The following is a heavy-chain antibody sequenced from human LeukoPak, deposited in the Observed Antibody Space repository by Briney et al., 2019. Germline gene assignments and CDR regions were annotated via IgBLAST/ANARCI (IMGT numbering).Heavy chain of an antibody. D-gene: IGHD6-13*01. CDR1: GFTFSSYS. CDR3: ARDPSVKGSSWYRGDYFDY. Sequence: GGSLRLSCAASGFTFSSYSMNWLRQAPGKGLEWVSSISSSSSYIYYADSVKGRFTISRDNAKNSLYLQMNSLRAEDTAVYYCARDPSVKGSSWYRGDYFDYWGQGTLVTVSS. CDR2: ISSSSSYI. V-gene: IGHV3-21*01. J-gene: IGHJ4*02.